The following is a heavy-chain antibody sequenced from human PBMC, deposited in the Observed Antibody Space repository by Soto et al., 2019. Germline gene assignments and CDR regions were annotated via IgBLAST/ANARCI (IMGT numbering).Heavy chain of an antibody. D-gene: IGHD3-9*01. Sequence: GGSLRLSCAASGFTFSDYYMSWIRQAPGKGLEWVSYISSSSSYTNYADSVKGRFTISRDNAKNSLYLQMNSLRAEDTAVYYCARTDILTGYPIVPRAPSGWGQGTLVTVSS. CDR2: ISSSSSYT. J-gene: IGHJ4*02. CDR1: GFTFSDYY. V-gene: IGHV3-11*06. CDR3: ARTDILTGYPIVPRAPSG.